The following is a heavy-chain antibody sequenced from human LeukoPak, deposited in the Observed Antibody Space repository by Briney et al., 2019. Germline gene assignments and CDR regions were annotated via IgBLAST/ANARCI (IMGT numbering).Heavy chain of an antibody. J-gene: IGHJ4*02. D-gene: IGHD6-19*01. CDR1: GFTLIDYN. CDR3: ARGAAVALEL. Sequence: TGGSLRLSCGASGFTLIDYNMHWVRQAPGKGLEYVAFIQFDGTTEYYTDSVKGRFTMSRDKPKNTLYLQMNSLRGGDTAVYYCARGAAVALELWGQGTLVTVSS. CDR2: IQFDGTTE. V-gene: IGHV3-30*02.